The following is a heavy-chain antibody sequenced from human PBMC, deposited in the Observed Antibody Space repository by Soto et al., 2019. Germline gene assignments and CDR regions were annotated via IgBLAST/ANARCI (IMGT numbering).Heavy chain of an antibody. D-gene: IGHD2-2*01. CDR1: GGSISSGDYY. J-gene: IGHJ4*02. CDR3: AREGRYCSSTSCYASHFTVDY. CDR2: IYYSGST. Sequence: QVQLQESGPGLVKPSQTLSLTCTVSGGSISSGDYYWSWIRQPPGKGLEWIGYIYYSGSTYYNPSLKSRVTISVDTSKNQFSLKLSSVTAADTAVYYCAREGRYCSSTSCYASHFTVDYWGQGTLVTVSS. V-gene: IGHV4-30-4*01.